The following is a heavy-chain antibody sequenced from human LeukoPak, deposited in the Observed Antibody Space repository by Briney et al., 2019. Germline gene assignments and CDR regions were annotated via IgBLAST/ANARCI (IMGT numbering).Heavy chain of an antibody. D-gene: IGHD6-19*01. CDR1: GGSISSYY. Sequence: SETLSLTCTVSGGSISSYYWSWIRQPPGKGLEWIGEINHSGSTNYNPSLKSRVTISVDTSKNQFSLKLSSVTAADTAVYYCARSSGWPDYWGQGTLVTVSS. V-gene: IGHV4-34*01. J-gene: IGHJ4*02. CDR3: ARSSGWPDY. CDR2: INHSGST.